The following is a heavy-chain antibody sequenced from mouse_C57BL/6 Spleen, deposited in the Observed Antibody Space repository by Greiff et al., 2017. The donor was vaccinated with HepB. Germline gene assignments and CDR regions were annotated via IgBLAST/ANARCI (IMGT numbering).Heavy chain of an antibody. CDR3: ERDYIDY. Sequence: QVQLQQPGAELVRPGSSVKLSCKASGYTFTSYWMHWVKQRPIQGLEWIGNIYPSDSDTHYNQKFKDKATLTVDKSSSTAYMQLSGLTSEDSAVCYCERDYIDYWGQGTTLTVSS. J-gene: IGHJ2*01. V-gene: IGHV1-52*01. CDR1: GYTFTSYW. CDR2: IYPSDSDT.